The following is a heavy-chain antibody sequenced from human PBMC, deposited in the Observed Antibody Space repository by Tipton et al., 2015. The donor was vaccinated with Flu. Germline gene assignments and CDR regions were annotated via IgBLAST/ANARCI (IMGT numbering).Heavy chain of an antibody. CDR2: ISSNGGST. V-gene: IGHV3-64*01. CDR3: ARVHDGSGYDY. D-gene: IGHD3-10*01. CDR1: GFTFSSYA. Sequence: SLRLSCAASGFTFSSYAMHWVRQAPGKGLEYDSAISSNGGSTYYANSVKGRFTISRDNSKNTLYLQMGSLRAEDMAVYYCARVHDGSGYDYWGQGTMVT. J-gene: IGHJ4*02.